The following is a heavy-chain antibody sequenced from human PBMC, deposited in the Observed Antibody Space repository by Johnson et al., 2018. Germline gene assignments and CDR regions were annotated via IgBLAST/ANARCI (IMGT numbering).Heavy chain of an antibody. Sequence: VQLVQSGGGLIQPGGSLRLSCVASGFSVSSNYMSLVRQAPGKGLEWVSIIYSADSTYYADSVQGRFSISRDNSKNTLYLQMNSLRAEDTAVYYCSAGMDVWGQGTTVTVSS. CDR2: IYSADST. CDR1: GFSVSSNY. J-gene: IGHJ6*02. V-gene: IGHV3-53*01. CDR3: SAGMDV.